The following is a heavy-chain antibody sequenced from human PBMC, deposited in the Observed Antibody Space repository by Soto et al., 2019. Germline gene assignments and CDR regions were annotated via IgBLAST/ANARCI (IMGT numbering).Heavy chain of an antibody. CDR2: ISGSGGST. Sequence: GGSLRLSCAASGFTFSSYAMSWVRQAPGKGLEWVSAISGSGGSTYYADSVKGRFTISRDNSKNTLYLQMNSLRAEDTAVYYCAKDNHGTPVVVVAATLFDYWGQGTLVTVSS. V-gene: IGHV3-23*01. CDR3: AKDNHGTPVVVVAATLFDY. CDR1: GFTFSSYA. J-gene: IGHJ4*02. D-gene: IGHD2-15*01.